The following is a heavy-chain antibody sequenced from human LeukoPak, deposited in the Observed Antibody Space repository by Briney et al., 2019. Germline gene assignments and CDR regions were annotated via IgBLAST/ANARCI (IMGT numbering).Heavy chain of an antibody. D-gene: IGHD3-22*01. J-gene: IGHJ4*02. V-gene: IGHV4-34*01. CDR2: INHSGST. Sequence: SETLSLTCAVYGGSFSGYYWSWIRQPPGKGLEWIGEINHSGSTNYNPSLKSRVTISVDTSKNQFSLKLGSVTAADTAVYYCARGRAYYDSSGYYYVFDYWGQGTLVTVSS. CDR1: GGSFSGYY. CDR3: ARGRAYYDSSGYYYVFDY.